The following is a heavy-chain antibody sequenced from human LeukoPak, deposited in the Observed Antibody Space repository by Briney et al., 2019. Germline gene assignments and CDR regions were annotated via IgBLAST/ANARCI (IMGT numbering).Heavy chain of an antibody. J-gene: IGHJ2*01. Sequence: SGPTLVKPTQTLTLTCTFSGFSLSTEGVGVGWIRQPPGKALEWLALIYWDDDKRYSPSLESRLSITKDTSKNQVVLTMTNMDPVDTATYYCAHRLSSSWYNVYFDLWGRGTLVTVSS. CDR2: IYWDDDK. V-gene: IGHV2-5*02. D-gene: IGHD6-13*01. CDR1: GFSLSTEGVG. CDR3: AHRLSSSWYNVYFDL.